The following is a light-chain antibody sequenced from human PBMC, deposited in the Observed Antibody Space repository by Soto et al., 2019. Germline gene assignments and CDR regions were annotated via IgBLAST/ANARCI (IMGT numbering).Light chain of an antibody. V-gene: IGKV3-15*01. J-gene: IGKJ4*01. CDR1: KSVNSS. Sequence: EIAMTQSPATLSVSPGERATLSCRASKSVNSSLAWYQQKPGQAPRLLIYGASTRATGIPARFSGSGSGTEFTVTISSLHSEDFAVYYCQQYNNSPLTFGGGTKVEI. CDR3: QQYNNSPLT. CDR2: GAS.